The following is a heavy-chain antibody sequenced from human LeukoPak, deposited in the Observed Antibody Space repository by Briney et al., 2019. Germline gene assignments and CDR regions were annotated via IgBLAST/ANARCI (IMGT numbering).Heavy chain of an antibody. CDR1: GFTFSSYW. J-gene: IGHJ4*02. CDR2: IKQDGSEK. D-gene: IGHD3-10*01. Sequence: GGSLRLSCAASGFTFSSYWRSWVRQPPGKGLEWVANIKQDGSEKYYVDSVKGRFTISRDNAKNSLYLQMNSLRAEDTAVYYCARVLRFYGSGSYPFDYWGQGTLVTVSS. CDR3: ARVLRFYGSGSYPFDY. V-gene: IGHV3-7*04.